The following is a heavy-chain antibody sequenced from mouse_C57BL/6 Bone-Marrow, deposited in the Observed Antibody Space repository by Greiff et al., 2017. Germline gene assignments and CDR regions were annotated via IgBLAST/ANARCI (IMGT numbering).Heavy chain of an antibody. V-gene: IGHV1-69*01. D-gene: IGHD3-3*01. CDR3: AREGDFYWYFDV. CDR2: IDPSDSYT. CDR1: GYTFTSYW. Sequence: VRLQQPGAELVMPGASVKLSCKASGYTFTSYWMHWVKQRPGQGLEWIGEIDPSDSYTNYNQKFKGKSTLTVDKSSSTAYMQLSSLTSEDSAVYYCAREGDFYWYFDVWGTGTTVTVSS. J-gene: IGHJ1*03.